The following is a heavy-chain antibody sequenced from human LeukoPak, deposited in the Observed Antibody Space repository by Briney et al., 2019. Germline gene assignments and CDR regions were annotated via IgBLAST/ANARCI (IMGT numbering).Heavy chain of an antibody. D-gene: IGHD2-15*01. CDR1: GFTFSSYA. CDR2: ISGSGDST. V-gene: IGHV3-23*01. CDR3: AKGSADARPYYFDY. Sequence: GGSLRLSCAASGFTFSSYAMSWVRQAPGKGLEGVSAISGSGDSTYYADSVKGRFTISRDNSKNTLYLQMNSLRAEDTAVYYCAKGSADARPYYFDYWGQGTLVTVSS. J-gene: IGHJ4*02.